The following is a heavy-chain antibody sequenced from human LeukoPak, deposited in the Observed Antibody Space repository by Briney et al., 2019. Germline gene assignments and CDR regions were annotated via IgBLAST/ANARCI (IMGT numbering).Heavy chain of an antibody. CDR3: AKGGKLGYWYFDL. V-gene: IGHV3-30*02. CDR1: GFTFSSYG. J-gene: IGHJ2*01. Sequence: AGGSLRLSCAASGFTFSSYGMHWVRQAPGKGLEWVAFIRYDGSNKYYADSVKGRFTISRDNSKNTLCLQMNSLRAEDTAVYYCAKGGKLGYWYFDLWGRGTLVTVSS. CDR2: IRYDGSNK. D-gene: IGHD7-27*01.